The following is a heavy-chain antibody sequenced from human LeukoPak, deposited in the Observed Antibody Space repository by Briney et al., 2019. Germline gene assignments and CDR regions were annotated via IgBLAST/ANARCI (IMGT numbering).Heavy chain of an antibody. J-gene: IGHJ4*02. CDR3: ARERKSGRRIFDY. CDR1: GFTVSSNY. V-gene: IGHV3-53*01. CDR2: IYSGGST. Sequence: GGSLRLSCAASGFTVSSNYTSWVRQAPGKGLEWVSVIYSGGSTYYADSVKGRFTISRDNSKNTLYLQMNSLRAEDTAVYYCARERKSGRRIFDYWGQGTLVTVSS. D-gene: IGHD3-3*01.